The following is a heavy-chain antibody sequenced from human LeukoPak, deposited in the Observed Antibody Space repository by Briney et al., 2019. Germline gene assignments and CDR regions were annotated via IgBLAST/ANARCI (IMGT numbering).Heavy chain of an antibody. D-gene: IGHD3-22*01. V-gene: IGHV4-61*02. CDR2: IYTSGST. CDR1: GNSISSGDNY. Sequence: SETLSLTCTVSGNSISSGDNYWSWIRQPAGKGLEWIGRIYTSGSTNYNPSLKSRVTISGDTSKNQFSLRLSSVTAADTAVYYCATYDYNGSGFSLRHWWGQGTLVTVSS. CDR3: ATYDYNGSGFSLRHW. J-gene: IGHJ4*02.